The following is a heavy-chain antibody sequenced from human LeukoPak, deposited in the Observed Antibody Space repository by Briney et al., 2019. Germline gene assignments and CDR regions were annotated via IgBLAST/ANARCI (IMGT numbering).Heavy chain of an antibody. V-gene: IGHV4-38-2*01. CDR3: ARLGNLGYCSSTICYTIDI. Sequence: SETLSLTCAVSGYSISSGYYWGWIRQPPGKGLEWIGSIYHSGSTYYNPSLKSRVTISVDTSKNQFSLKLSSVTAADTAVYYCARLGNLGYCSSTICYTIDIWGQGTMVTVSS. CDR2: IYHSGST. CDR1: GYSISSGYY. J-gene: IGHJ3*02. D-gene: IGHD2-2*02.